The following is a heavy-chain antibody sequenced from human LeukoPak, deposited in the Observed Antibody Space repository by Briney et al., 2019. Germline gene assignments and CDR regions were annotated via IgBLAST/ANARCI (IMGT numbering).Heavy chain of an antibody. J-gene: IGHJ4*02. V-gene: IGHV3-66*01. CDR2: MYSGGST. D-gene: IGHD1-7*01. CDR1: GFTVSSNY. Sequence: GSLRLSCAASGFTVSSNYITWVRQAPGKGLEWVSVMYSGGSTNYADSVKGRFTISRDNSKNTLYLQMNNLRAEDTAIYYCAREDDWNYEDYWGQGTLVTVSS. CDR3: AREDDWNYEDY.